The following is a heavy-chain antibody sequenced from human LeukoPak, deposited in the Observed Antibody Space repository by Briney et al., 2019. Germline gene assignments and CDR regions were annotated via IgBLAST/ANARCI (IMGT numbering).Heavy chain of an antibody. CDR3: AREDYGGNVGVPDY. Sequence: ASVKVSCKASGYTFTSYGISWVRQAPGQGLEWMGWISAYNGNTNYAQKFQGRVTMTRDTSTSTFYMELSSLKSEDTAMYYCAREDYGGNVGVPDYWGQGTRVTVSS. J-gene: IGHJ4*02. CDR1: GYTFTSYG. V-gene: IGHV1-18*01. CDR2: ISAYNGNT. D-gene: IGHD4-23*01.